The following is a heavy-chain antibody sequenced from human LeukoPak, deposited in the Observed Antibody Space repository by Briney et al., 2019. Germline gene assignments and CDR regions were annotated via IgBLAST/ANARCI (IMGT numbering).Heavy chain of an antibody. V-gene: IGHV3-23*01. CDR3: SDYYGSGSYYMRGNWFDP. J-gene: IGHJ5*02. D-gene: IGHD3-10*01. CDR1: GFTFSSYA. Sequence: GGSLRLSCAASGFTFSSYAMSWVRQAPGKGLEWVSAISGSGGSTYYADSVKGRFTISRDNSKNTLYLQMNSLRAEDTAVYYCSDYYGSGSYYMRGNWFDPWGQGTLVTVSS. CDR2: ISGSGGST.